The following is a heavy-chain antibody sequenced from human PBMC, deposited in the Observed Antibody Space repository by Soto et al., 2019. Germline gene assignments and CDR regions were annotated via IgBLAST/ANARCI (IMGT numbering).Heavy chain of an antibody. V-gene: IGHV1-69*01. Sequence: QVQLVQSGAEVKKPGSSVKVSCKASGGTFSSYAISWVRQAPGQGLEWMGGIIPIFGTANYAQKFQGRVTITADESTSTAYMELSSLRSEDTAVYYCARDERLVGYYYYYGMDVWGQGTTVTVSS. D-gene: IGHD6-6*01. CDR3: ARDERLVGYYYYYGMDV. CDR2: IIPIFGTA. J-gene: IGHJ6*02. CDR1: GGTFSSYA.